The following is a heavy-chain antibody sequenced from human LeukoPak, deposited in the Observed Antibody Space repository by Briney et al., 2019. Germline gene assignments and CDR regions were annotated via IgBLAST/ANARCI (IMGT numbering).Heavy chain of an antibody. J-gene: IGHJ4*02. Sequence: SQTLSLTCAISGDSVSSNSAAWNWIRQSPSRGLEWLGRTYYRSKWSKDYAVSVKSRITINPDTSNNQLSLQLNSVTPEDTAVYYCARSLDTDLREWGQGTLVTVSS. V-gene: IGHV6-1*01. CDR2: TYYRSKWSK. CDR1: GDSVSSNSAA. D-gene: IGHD5-18*01. CDR3: ARSLDTDLRE.